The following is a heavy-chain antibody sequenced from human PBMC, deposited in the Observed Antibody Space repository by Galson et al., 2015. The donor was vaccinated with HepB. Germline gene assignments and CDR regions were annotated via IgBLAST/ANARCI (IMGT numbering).Heavy chain of an antibody. D-gene: IGHD3-22*01. J-gene: IGHJ5*02. CDR1: GFSFSDHF. CDR3: TRGPSIRRGYSNWFDP. CDR2: TKKQGSGYTT. Sequence: SLRLSCAASGFSFSDHFMDWVRQAPGKGLEWVGRTKKQGSGYTTEYAAPVKGRFSISRDDSKNSLYLQMNSLETEDTAVYFCTRGPSIRRGYSNWFDPWGQGTLVTVSS. V-gene: IGHV3-72*01.